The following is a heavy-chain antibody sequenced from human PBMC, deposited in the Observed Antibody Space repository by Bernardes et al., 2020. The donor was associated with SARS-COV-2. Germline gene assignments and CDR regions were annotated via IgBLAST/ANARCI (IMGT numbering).Heavy chain of an antibody. Sequence: GGSLRLSCAASGFTFSSYAMSWVRQAPGKGLEWVSAISGSGGSTYYADSVKGRFTISRDNSKNTLYLQMNSLRAEDTAVYYCAKDPYYYDSSGYYRGLFDYWGQGTLVTVSS. CDR3: AKDPYYYDSSGYYRGLFDY. J-gene: IGHJ4*02. CDR1: GFTFSSYA. D-gene: IGHD3-22*01. CDR2: ISGSGGST. V-gene: IGHV3-23*01.